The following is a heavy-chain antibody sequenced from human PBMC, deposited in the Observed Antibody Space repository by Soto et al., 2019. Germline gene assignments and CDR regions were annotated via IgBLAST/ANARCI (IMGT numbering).Heavy chain of an antibody. CDR3: AKKGVSHEIVSAFDY. Sequence: GGSLRLSCVASGFSFGDYSMTWMRQAPGGGLDFVAFISNTAITDYYADSVKGQFTISRDNARNSVYLQMDSLRAEDAAVYYCAKKGVSHEIVSAFDYWGQGTLVTV. J-gene: IGHJ4*02. CDR1: GFSFGDYS. V-gene: IGHV3-11*01. CDR2: ISNTAITD. D-gene: IGHD2-15*01.